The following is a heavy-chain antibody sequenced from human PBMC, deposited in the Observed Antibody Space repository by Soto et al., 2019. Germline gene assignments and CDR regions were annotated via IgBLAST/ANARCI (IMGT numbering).Heavy chain of an antibody. D-gene: IGHD1-26*01. CDR2: INHSGGA. J-gene: IGHJ6*02. Sequence: QVQLQQWGAGLLKASETLSLTCAVFGGSFSGYYWSWIRQPPGKGLEWIGQINHSGGANYNPSLKSRVTISVDTSKKQFSLKLSSVTAADTAVYYCARALFSGEAMPNLSGYGMDVWGQGTTVTVSS. CDR3: ARALFSGEAMPNLSGYGMDV. V-gene: IGHV4-34*01. CDR1: GGSFSGYY.